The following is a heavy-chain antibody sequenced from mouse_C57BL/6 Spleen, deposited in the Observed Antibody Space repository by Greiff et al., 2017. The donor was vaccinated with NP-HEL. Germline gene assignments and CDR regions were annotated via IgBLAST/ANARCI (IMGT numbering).Heavy chain of an antibody. Sequence: EVQGVESGGGLVKPGGSLKLSCAASGFTFSDYGMHWVRQAPEKGLEWVAYISSGSSTIYYADTVKGRFTISRDNAKNTLFLQMTSLRSEDTGMYYCARSGLLPWFAYWGQGTLVTVSA. CDR3: ARSGLLPWFAY. CDR1: GFTFSDYG. J-gene: IGHJ3*01. D-gene: IGHD2-3*01. CDR2: ISSGSSTI. V-gene: IGHV5-17*01.